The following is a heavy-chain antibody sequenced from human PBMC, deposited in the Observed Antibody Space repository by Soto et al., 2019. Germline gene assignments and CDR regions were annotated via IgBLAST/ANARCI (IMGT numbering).Heavy chain of an antibody. V-gene: IGHV4-59*01. CDR1: GGSISGYY. J-gene: IGHJ6*02. CDR3: ARDSRRAYYYGSGSPRGMDV. D-gene: IGHD3-10*01. CDR2: IYNIGST. Sequence: SETLSLTCTVSGGSISGYYWSWLRQPPGKGLEWIGYIYNIGSTNYNPSLRSRVTMSIDTSQEQFSLKLSSVTAADTAVYYCARDSRRAYYYGSGSPRGMDVWGQGTTVTVSS.